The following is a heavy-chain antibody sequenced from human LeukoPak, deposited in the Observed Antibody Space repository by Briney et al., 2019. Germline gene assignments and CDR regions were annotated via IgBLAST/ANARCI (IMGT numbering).Heavy chain of an antibody. CDR1: GYTLTELS. V-gene: IGHV1-24*01. D-gene: IGHD3-3*01. J-gene: IGHJ6*02. CDR3: ATGLTIFGVALDYPDYYGMDV. Sequence: ASVKVSCKVSGYTLTELSMHWVRQAPGKGLEWMGGFDPEDGETIYAQKFQGRVTMTEDTSTDTAYMELSSLRSEDTAVYYCATGLTIFGVALDYPDYYGMDVWGQGTTVTVSS. CDR2: FDPEDGET.